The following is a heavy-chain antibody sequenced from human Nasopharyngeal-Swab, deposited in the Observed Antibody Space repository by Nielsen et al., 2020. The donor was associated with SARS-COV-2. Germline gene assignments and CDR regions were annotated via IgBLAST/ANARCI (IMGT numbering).Heavy chain of an antibody. D-gene: IGHD3-10*01. Sequence: GESLKISCAASGFTFRRYWMHWVRQAPGKGLEWVARIDNDGTITNHADSVRGRFTISRDNAENTLFLQMTSLRVEDTAVYYCGRDLGGAGSSWGQGTLVSVSS. CDR2: IDNDGTIT. J-gene: IGHJ4*02. V-gene: IGHV3-74*01. CDR1: GFTFRRYW. CDR3: GRDLGGAGSS.